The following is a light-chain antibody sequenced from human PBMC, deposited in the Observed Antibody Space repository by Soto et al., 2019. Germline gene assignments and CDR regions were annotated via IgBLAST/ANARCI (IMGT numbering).Light chain of an antibody. V-gene: IGKV1-39*01. Sequence: DIQMTQSPSSLYASVGDRVTITCRASQSISTYLNWYQHKAGKAPKLLIYGASSLQSGVPSRFSGSGSGTDITLTISSLQPEDFATYYCQQTYNAPRTFGQGTKVEFK. CDR3: QQTYNAPRT. CDR2: GAS. CDR1: QSISTY. J-gene: IGKJ1*01.